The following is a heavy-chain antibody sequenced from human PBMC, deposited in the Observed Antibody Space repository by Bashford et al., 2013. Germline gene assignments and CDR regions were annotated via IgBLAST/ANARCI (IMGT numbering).Heavy chain of an antibody. CDR1: GYTFSRYW. V-gene: IGHV5-51*01. CDR2: IYPGDSHA. CDR3: ARRDYYDSSGFQDVNWFDP. D-gene: IGHD3-22*01. J-gene: IGHJ5*02. Sequence: GESLKISCKSSGYTFSRYWIAWVRQMPGKGLEWMGIIYPGDSHATYSPSFQGQVTISADKSISTAYLQWSSLKASDTAMYYCARRDYYDSSGFQDVNWFDPVGRGNPWSPSPQ.